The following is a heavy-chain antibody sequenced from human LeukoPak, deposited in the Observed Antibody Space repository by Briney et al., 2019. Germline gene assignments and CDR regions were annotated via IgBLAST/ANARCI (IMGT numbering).Heavy chain of an antibody. V-gene: IGHV3-66*01. CDR2: IYSGGTT. D-gene: IGHD3-22*01. J-gene: IGHJ4*02. CDR3: ARDAYYDSSGYVGY. CDR1: GFNVGSNY. Sequence: GGSLRLSCAASGFNVGSNYMNWVRQAPGKGLEWVSIIYSGGTTYYADSVKGRFTISRDNSKNTLYLQMNSLRAEDTAVYYCARDAYYDSSGYVGYWGQGTLVTVSS.